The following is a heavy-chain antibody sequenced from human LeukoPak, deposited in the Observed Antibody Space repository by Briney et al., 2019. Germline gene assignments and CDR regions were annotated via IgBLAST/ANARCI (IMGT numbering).Heavy chain of an antibody. CDR3: ARVGYCSSTSCYVKGGKWFDP. D-gene: IGHD2-2*01. J-gene: IGHJ5*02. V-gene: IGHV3-74*01. CDR1: GFTFSSYW. Sequence: GGSLILSCAASGFTFSSYWMHWVRQAPGKGLVWVSRINSDGSSTSYADSVKGRFTISRDNAKNTLYLQMNRLRAEDTAVYYCARVGYCSSTSCYVKGGKWFDPWGQGTLVTVSS. CDR2: INSDGSST.